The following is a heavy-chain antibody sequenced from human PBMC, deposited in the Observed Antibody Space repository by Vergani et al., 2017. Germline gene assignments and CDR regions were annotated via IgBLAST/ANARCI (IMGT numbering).Heavy chain of an antibody. CDR2: IGTAGDT. V-gene: IGHV3-13*01. CDR1: GFTFSSYG. J-gene: IGHJ3*01. CDR3: VRDVRVSRT. Sequence: EVQLVESGGGLVQPGGSLRLSCAASGFTFSSYGMHWVRQATGKGLEWVSAIGTAGDTYYPGSVKGRFTISRENAKNSLYLDMSSLRAEDTAVYYCVRDVRVSRTWGQGTLVAVSS.